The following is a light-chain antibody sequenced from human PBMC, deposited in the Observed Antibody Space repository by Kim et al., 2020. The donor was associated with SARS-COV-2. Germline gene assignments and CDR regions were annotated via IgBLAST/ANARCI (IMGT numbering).Light chain of an antibody. CDR2: RND. V-gene: IGLV1-47*01. CDR3: AAWGERCVV. CDR1: SSNIETNY. J-gene: IGLJ2*01. Sequence: ELTQPPSASGTPGQRVTISCSGSSSNIETNYVYWYQQLPGTAPRLLIYRNDQRPSGVPDRFSGSKSGTSASLTISGLRSEDEADYYCAAWGERCVVFGGGTQLTVL.